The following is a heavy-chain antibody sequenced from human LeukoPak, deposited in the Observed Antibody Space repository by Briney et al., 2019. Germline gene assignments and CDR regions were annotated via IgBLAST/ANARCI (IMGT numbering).Heavy chain of an antibody. Sequence: GGSLRLSCAASGCTFSSYGMHWVRQAPGKGLEWVAFIRYDGSNNYYAASVKGGFTISRDNSKNTLYLQMNSLGAEDTAVYYCAKDYRAYCGGDCYSVGAFDIWGQGTMVTVSS. CDR3: AKDYRAYCGGDCYSVGAFDI. V-gene: IGHV3-30*02. J-gene: IGHJ3*02. CDR2: IRYDGSNN. D-gene: IGHD2-21*02. CDR1: GCTFSSYG.